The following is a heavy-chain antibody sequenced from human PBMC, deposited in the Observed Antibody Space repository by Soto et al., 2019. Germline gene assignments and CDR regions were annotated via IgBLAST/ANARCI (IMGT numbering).Heavy chain of an antibody. V-gene: IGHV3-15*01. Sequence: GGSLRLSCAASGFTFSNAWMSWVRQAPGKGLEWVGRIKSKTDGGTTDYAAPVKGRFTISRDDSKNTLYLQMNSLKTEDTAVYYCTTAQYGDYDKIDYWGQGTLVTVSS. CDR2: IKSKTDGGTT. J-gene: IGHJ4*02. CDR1: GFTFSNAW. CDR3: TTAQYGDYDKIDY. D-gene: IGHD4-17*01.